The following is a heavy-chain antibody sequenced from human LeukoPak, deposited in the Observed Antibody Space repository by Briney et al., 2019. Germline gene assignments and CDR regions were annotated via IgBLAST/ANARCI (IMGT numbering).Heavy chain of an antibody. CDR2: ISGGGGT. J-gene: IGHJ4*02. Sequence: GGSLRLSCAASGFTVSNNFMSWVRQAPGQGLEWVSLISGGGGTYYAASVKGRFTISRGNSENSLYLQMNSLRPEDTAAYYCAKDVSYGSGSSGFDYWGQGTLVTVSS. CDR3: AKDVSYGSGSSGFDY. V-gene: IGHV3-66*01. CDR1: GFTVSNNF. D-gene: IGHD3-10*01.